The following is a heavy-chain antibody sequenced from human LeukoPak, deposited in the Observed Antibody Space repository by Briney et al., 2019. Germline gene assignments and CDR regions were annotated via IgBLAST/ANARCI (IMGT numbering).Heavy chain of an antibody. D-gene: IGHD6-13*01. CDR3: ARDLVAAAGTGAFDI. J-gene: IGHJ3*02. Sequence: SSETLSLTCTVSGGSISSYYWSWIRQPPGKGLEWIGYIYYSGSTNYNPSLKSRVTISVDASKNQFSLKLSSVTAADTAVYYCARDLVAAAGTGAFDIWGQGTMVTVSS. CDR1: GGSISSYY. V-gene: IGHV4-59*01. CDR2: IYYSGST.